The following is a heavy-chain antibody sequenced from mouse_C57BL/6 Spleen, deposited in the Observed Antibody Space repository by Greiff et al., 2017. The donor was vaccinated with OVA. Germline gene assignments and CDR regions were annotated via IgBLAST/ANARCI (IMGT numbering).Heavy chain of an antibody. J-gene: IGHJ3*01. Sequence: QVQLQQSGPELVKPGASVKISCKASGYAFSSSWMTWVKQRPGKGLEWIGRIYPGAGDTNYNGKFKGKATLTADKSSSTAYMQLSSLTSEDSAVYFCARGDPFAYWGQGTLVTVSA. CDR2: IYPGAGDT. V-gene: IGHV1-82*01. CDR3: ARGDPFAY. CDR1: GYAFSSSW.